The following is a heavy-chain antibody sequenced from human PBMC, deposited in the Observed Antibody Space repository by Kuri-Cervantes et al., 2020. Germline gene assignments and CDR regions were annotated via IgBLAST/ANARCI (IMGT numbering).Heavy chain of an antibody. D-gene: IGHD4-23*01. CDR1: GFTFSSYS. V-gene: IGHV3-23*01. J-gene: IGHJ4*02. CDR2: ISGSDGTT. Sequence: GESLKISCAASGFTFSSYSMNWVRQAPGKGLEWVSAISGSDGTTYYADSVKGRFTISRDNSKNTLYLQMNSLGADDTAVYYCAKLRGGGTVVTPFDYWGQGTLVTVSS. CDR3: AKLRGGGTVVTPFDY.